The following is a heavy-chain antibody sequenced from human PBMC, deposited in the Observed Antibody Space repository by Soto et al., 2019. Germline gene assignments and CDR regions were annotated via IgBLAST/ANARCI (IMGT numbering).Heavy chain of an antibody. Sequence: PVGSLRLSCAASGFTFSSYGMHWVRQAPGKGLEWVAVISYDGSNKYYADSVKGRFTISRDNSKNTLYLQMNSLRAEDTAVYYCAKDQGYYDSSGYYGHWGQGTLVTVSS. CDR2: ISYDGSNK. CDR1: GFTFSSYG. CDR3: AKDQGYYDSSGYYGH. D-gene: IGHD3-22*01. J-gene: IGHJ4*02. V-gene: IGHV3-30*18.